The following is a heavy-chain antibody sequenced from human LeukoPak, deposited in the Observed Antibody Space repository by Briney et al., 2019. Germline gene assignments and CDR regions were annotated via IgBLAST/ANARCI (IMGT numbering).Heavy chain of an antibody. Sequence: PSQTLSLTCTVSGGSISSGDYYWSWIRQPPGKGLEWIGYIYYSGSTYYNPSLKSRVTMSVDTSKNQFSLKLSSVTAADTAVYYCARASIVVVPAAMQADDYYYMDVWGKGTTVTVSS. CDR1: GGSISSGDYY. D-gene: IGHD2-2*01. V-gene: IGHV4-30-4*08. J-gene: IGHJ6*03. CDR2: IYYSGST. CDR3: ARASIVVVPAAMQADDYYYMDV.